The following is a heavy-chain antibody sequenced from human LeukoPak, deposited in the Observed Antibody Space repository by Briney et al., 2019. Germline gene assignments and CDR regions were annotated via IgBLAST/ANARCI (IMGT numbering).Heavy chain of an antibody. CDR2: IYTSGST. J-gene: IGHJ4*02. CDR3: ARVGWFGELLEALYYFDY. CDR1: GASINTGSFY. Sequence: SETLSLTCTVSGASINTGSFYWTWIRQPAGKGLEWIGRIYTSGSTNYNPSLKSRVTMSVDTSKNQFSLKLSSVTAADTAVYYCARVGWFGELLEALYYFDYWGQGTLVTVSS. V-gene: IGHV4-61*02. D-gene: IGHD3-10*01.